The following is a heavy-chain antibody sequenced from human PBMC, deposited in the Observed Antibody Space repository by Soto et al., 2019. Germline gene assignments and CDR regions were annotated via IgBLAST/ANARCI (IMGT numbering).Heavy chain of an antibody. Sequence: GGSGLSCVGSGFTFSNFSINWVRQAPGKGLEWVSSISSRSDIYYADSLKGRFTISRDNAKNSVSLQMNSLRAEDTAVYYCAREYTAWPLTYGLDVWGQGXTVTVYS. J-gene: IGHJ6*02. CDR2: ISSRSDI. CDR1: GFTFSNFS. CDR3: AREYTAWPLTYGLDV. V-gene: IGHV3-21*01. D-gene: IGHD2-2*02.